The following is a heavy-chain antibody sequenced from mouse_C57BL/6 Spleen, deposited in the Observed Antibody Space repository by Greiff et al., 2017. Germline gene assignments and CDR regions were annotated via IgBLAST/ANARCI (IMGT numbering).Heavy chain of an antibody. J-gene: IGHJ4*01. CDR3: ARGRGRQVMLRYAMGY. CDR1: GYAFSSSW. Sequence: VKLVESGPELVKPGASVKISCKASGYAFSSSWMNWVKQRPGKGLEWIGRIYPGDGDTNYNGKFKGKATLTADKSSSTAYMQLSSLTSEDSAVXVCARGRGRQVMLRYAMGYWGQGTSVTVSS. D-gene: IGHD3-2*02. V-gene: IGHV1-82*01. CDR2: IYPGDGDT.